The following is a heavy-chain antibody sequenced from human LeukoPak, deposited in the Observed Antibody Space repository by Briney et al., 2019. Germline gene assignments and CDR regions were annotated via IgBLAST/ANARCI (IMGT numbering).Heavy chain of an antibody. CDR3: AREGSWNYFDY. CDR1: GFTVSSNY. V-gene: IGHV3-66*02. CDR2: IYSGGST. Sequence: PGGSLRLSRAASGFTVSSNYMSWVRQAPGKGLEWVSVIYSGGSTYYADSVKGRFTISRDNSKNTLYLQMNSLRAEDTAVYYCAREGSWNYFDYWGQGTLVTVSS. D-gene: IGHD1-26*01. J-gene: IGHJ4*02.